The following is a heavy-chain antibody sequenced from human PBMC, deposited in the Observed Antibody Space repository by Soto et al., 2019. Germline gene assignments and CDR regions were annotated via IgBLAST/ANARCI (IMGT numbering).Heavy chain of an antibody. CDR3: AAIGLNFYDIRAPFGN. CDR1: GCSLSSYY. CDR2: IYYSGST. J-gene: IGHJ3*02. V-gene: IGHV4-59*08. Sequence: SETLSLTCTVAGCSLSSYYLIWIRPTPGKGLEWIGHIYYSGSTNYNPSLKSRVTISVDTSKNQFSLKLSSVTAADTAVYYCAAIGLNFYDIRAPFGNWGQGRMVTVS. D-gene: IGHD3-22*01.